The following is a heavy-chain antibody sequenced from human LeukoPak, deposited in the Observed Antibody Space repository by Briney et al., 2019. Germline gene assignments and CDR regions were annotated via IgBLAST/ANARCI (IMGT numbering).Heavy chain of an antibody. V-gene: IGHV3-30*04. CDR1: GFTFSSYA. CDR2: ISYDGSNK. D-gene: IGHD1-7*01. J-gene: IGHJ4*02. Sequence: HSGRSLRLSCAASGFTFSSYAMHWVRQAPGKGLEWVAVISYDGSNKYYADSVKGRFTISRDNAKNSLYLQMNSLRAEDTAVYYCARDRNWNYPPLDYWGQGTLVTVSS. CDR3: ARDRNWNYPPLDY.